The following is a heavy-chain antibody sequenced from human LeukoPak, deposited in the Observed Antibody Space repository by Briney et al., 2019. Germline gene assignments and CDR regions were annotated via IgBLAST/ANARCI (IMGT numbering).Heavy chain of an antibody. D-gene: IGHD1-26*01. J-gene: IGHJ4*02. CDR1: GFTVSSTN. Sequence: PGGSLRLTCAASGFTVSSTNYMNWVRQAPGKGLEWVSAISGSGGSTDYADSAKGRFTISRDNSKNTLYLQMNSLRAEDTALYYCAKDGVGATPFDYWGQGTLLTVSS. V-gene: IGHV3-23*01. CDR2: ISGSGGST. CDR3: AKDGVGATPFDY.